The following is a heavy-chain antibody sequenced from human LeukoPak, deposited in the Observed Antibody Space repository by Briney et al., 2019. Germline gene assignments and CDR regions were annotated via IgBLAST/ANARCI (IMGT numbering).Heavy chain of an antibody. CDR1: GFSFTSSG. CDR3: TRVGYIDEGIDY. CDR2: IKQDGSKK. D-gene: IGHD5-24*01. J-gene: IGHJ4*02. Sequence: PGGSLRLSCAASGFSFTSSGWGGFRQAPGRGREWVANIKQDGSKKSYVDSVKGRFTISRDNAKNSLYLQMNSLRAEDTAIYYCTRVGYIDEGIDYWGQGTLVTVSS. V-gene: IGHV3-7*04.